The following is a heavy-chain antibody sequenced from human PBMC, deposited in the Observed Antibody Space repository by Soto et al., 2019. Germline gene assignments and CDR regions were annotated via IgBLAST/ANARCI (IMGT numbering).Heavy chain of an antibody. Sequence: QVQLVESGGGVVQPGRSLRLSCAASGFTFSSYGMHWVRQAPGKGLEWVAVIWYDGSNKYYADSVKGRFTISRDNSKNTLYLQRNSLRAEDTAVYYCARDRAAAGFFLDYWGQGTLVTVSS. CDR3: ARDRAAAGFFLDY. J-gene: IGHJ4*02. CDR1: GFTFSSYG. D-gene: IGHD6-13*01. V-gene: IGHV3-33*01. CDR2: IWYDGSNK.